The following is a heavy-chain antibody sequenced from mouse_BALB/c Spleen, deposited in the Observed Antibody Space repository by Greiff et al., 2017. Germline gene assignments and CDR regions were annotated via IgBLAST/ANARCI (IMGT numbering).Heavy chain of an antibody. D-gene: IGHD1-1*01. V-gene: IGHV5-6-5*01. Sequence: DVKLVESGGGLVKPGGSLKLSCAASGFTFSSYAMSWVRQTPEKRLELVASISSGGSTYYPDSVKGRFTISRDNARNILYLQMSSLRSEDTAMYYCARGDTTVVADFDYWGQGTTLTVSS. CDR1: GFTFSSYA. CDR2: ISSGGST. CDR3: ARGDTTVVADFDY. J-gene: IGHJ2*01.